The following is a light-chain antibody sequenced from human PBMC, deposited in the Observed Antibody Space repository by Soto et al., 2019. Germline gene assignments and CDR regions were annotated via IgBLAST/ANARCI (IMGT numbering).Light chain of an antibody. J-gene: IGKJ4*01. CDR1: QSVSSSY. V-gene: IGKV3-20*01. CDR2: GAS. CDR3: QQYGSSPLT. Sequence: EIVLTQSPGTLSLSPGERATLSCRASQSVSSSYLAWYQQKPGQAPRLLIYGASSRATGIPDRFSGRGSGTDVTLTISILEPEDFAVYYCQQYGSSPLTFGGGTKVEIK.